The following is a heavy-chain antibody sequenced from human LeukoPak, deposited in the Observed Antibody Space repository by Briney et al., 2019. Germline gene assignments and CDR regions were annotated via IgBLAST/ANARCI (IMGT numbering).Heavy chain of an antibody. CDR3: AKGYCSSTSCLFDY. Sequence: GGSLRLSCAASGFTFSSYAMSWVRQAPGKGLEWVSAINGSGGSTYYADSVKGRFTISRDNSKNTLYLQMNSLRAEDTAVYYCAKGYCSSTSCLFDYWGQGTLVTVSS. D-gene: IGHD2-2*01. V-gene: IGHV3-23*01. CDR2: INGSGGST. J-gene: IGHJ4*02. CDR1: GFTFSSYA.